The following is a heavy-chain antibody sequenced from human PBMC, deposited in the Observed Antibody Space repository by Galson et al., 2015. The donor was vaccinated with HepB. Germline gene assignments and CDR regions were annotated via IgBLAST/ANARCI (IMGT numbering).Heavy chain of an antibody. V-gene: IGHV4-39*01. CDR1: RASISSSDYY. D-gene: IGHD3-16*01. J-gene: IGHJ5*01. CDR3: ARWSLKGGFDF. Sequence: SETLSLTCTVSRASISSSDYYWGWIRQPPGKGLEWLGCIFHSENSYYTPSLKSRLAISVDTSNNQFSLNLSSVTAADTAMYYCARWSLKGGFDFWGQGALVTGAS. CDR2: IFHSENS.